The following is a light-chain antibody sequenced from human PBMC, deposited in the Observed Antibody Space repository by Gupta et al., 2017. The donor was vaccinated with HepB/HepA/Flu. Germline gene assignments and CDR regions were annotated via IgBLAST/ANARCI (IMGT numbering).Light chain of an antibody. Sequence: DIQMTQSPSSLSTSVGDRVIITCRASLSISNYLHWFPQIPGKAPRLLIYAASRLQRGVSSRFSGGGSGTDFTLTLNSLQLYAFATYSCQPSYHTPWTSGQGTPVEIK. J-gene: IGKJ1*01. V-gene: IGKV1-39*01. CDR2: AAS. CDR3: QPSYHTPWT. CDR1: LSISNY.